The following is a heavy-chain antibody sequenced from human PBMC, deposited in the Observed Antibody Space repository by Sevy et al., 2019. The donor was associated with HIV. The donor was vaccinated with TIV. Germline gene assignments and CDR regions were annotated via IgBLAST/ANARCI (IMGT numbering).Heavy chain of an antibody. CDR1: GDSVSSNGVP. CDR2: TFYRSKWYN. V-gene: IGHV6-1*01. Sequence: KQSQTLSLTCAISGDSVSSNGVPWNWIRQSPSRGLEWLGRTFYRSKWYNDYAVSVRSRITINPDTSKNQFSLQLNSVTPEDTAIYFCARGANRAFDIWGQGTMVTVSS. CDR3: ARGANRAFDI. D-gene: IGHD5-12*01. J-gene: IGHJ3*02.